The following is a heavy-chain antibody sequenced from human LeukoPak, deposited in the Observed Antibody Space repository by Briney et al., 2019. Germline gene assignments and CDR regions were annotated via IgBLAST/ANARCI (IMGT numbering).Heavy chain of an antibody. CDR2: ISWNSGSI. CDR1: GFTFDDYA. D-gene: IGHD3-9*01. V-gene: IGHV3-9*01. CDR3: AKDIYYDILTGYYNH. Sequence: GGSLRLSCAASGFTFDDYAMYWVRQAPGKGLEWVSGISWNSGSIGYADSVKGRFTISRDNAKNSLYLQMNSLRAEDTALYYCAKDIYYDILTGYYNHWGQGTLVTVSS. J-gene: IGHJ5*02.